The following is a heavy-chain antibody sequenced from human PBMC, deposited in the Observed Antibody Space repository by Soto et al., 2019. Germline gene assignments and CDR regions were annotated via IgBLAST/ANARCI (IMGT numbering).Heavy chain of an antibody. CDR1: GFTFSSYS. J-gene: IGHJ6*02. CDR2: ISSSSSTI. Sequence: GGSLRLSCAASGFTFSSYSMNWVRQAPGKGLEWVSYISSSSSTIYYADSVKGRFTISRDNAKNSLYLQMNSLRDEDTAVYYCARDQYVVVAATRFYYYYGMDVWGQGTTVTVSS. D-gene: IGHD2-15*01. V-gene: IGHV3-48*02. CDR3: ARDQYVVVAATRFYYYYGMDV.